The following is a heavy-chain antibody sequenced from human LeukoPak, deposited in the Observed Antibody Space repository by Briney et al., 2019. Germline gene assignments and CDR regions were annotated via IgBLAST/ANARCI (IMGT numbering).Heavy chain of an antibody. J-gene: IGHJ4*02. CDR2: TSGSDGST. V-gene: IGHV3-23*01. D-gene: IGHD4-23*01. Sequence: GGSLRLSCAASGFIFSSSAMNWVRQAPGKGLEWVSVTSGSDGSTFYADSVKGRFTISRDNSKNTLYLQMNSLRVEDTAIYYCAKDGSRWRDFDYWGQGTLVTVSS. CDR1: GFIFSSSA. CDR3: AKDGSRWRDFDY.